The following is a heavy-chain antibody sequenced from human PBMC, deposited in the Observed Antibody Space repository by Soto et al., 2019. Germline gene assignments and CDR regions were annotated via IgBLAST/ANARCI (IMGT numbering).Heavy chain of an antibody. Sequence: QVQLVQSGAEVKKPGASVMVSCRASGYTFTSHYMHWVRPAPGQGLEWMGMIDPSGGATTYAQKFQGRVTITSDTSTTTVYMELSSRSPEDTAVYSCSRGLWQWLFDYWGQGTLVTVSS. V-gene: IGHV1-46*03. J-gene: IGHJ4*02. D-gene: IGHD6-19*01. CDR1: GYTFTSHY. CDR2: IDPSGGAT. CDR3: SRGLWQWLFDY.